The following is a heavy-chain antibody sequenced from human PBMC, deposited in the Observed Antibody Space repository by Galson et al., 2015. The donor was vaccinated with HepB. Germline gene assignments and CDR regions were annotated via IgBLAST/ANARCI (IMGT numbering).Heavy chain of an antibody. CDR3: ARSRGDDSSGYYYAVY. CDR2: ISYDGSNK. Sequence: SLRLSCAASGFTFSSYAMHWVRQAPGKGLEWVAVISYDGSNKYYADSVKGRFTISRDNSKNTLYLQMNSLRAEDTAVYYCARSRGDDSSGYYYAVYWGQGTLVTVSS. D-gene: IGHD3-22*01. J-gene: IGHJ4*02. CDR1: GFTFSSYA. V-gene: IGHV3-30-3*01.